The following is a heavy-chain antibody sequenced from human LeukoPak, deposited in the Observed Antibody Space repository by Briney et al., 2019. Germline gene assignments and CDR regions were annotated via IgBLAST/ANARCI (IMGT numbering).Heavy chain of an antibody. D-gene: IGHD4-17*01. Sequence: GGSLRLSCAAAGFTFSSYWMSWVRQAPGKGLVWVSCINGYGTTTNYADSVKGRFTISRDNAKNTLYLQMNSLRVEDTAVYYCARDEPTVTTGPPVGSWGQGTLVTVSS. CDR2: INGYGTTT. CDR1: GFTFSSYW. V-gene: IGHV3-74*01. J-gene: IGHJ4*02. CDR3: ARDEPTVTTGPPVGS.